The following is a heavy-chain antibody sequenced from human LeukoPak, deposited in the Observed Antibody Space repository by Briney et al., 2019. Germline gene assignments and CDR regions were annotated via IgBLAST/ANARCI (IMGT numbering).Heavy chain of an antibody. J-gene: IGHJ4*02. D-gene: IGHD3-16*01. CDR1: GGSFSGYY. Sequence: SETLSLTCAVYGGSFSGYYWSWIRQPPGKGLEWIGEINHSGSTNYNPSLKSRVTISVDTSKYQFSLKLSSVTAADTAVYYCARRVMITFGGDFDYWGQGTLVTVSS. CDR2: INHSGST. CDR3: ARRVMITFGGDFDY. V-gene: IGHV4-34*01.